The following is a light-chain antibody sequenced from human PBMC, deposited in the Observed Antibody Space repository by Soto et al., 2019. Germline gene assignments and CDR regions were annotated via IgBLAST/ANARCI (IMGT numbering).Light chain of an antibody. CDR3: QHYNSYSEA. V-gene: IGKV3-20*01. CDR1: QSVSSNY. J-gene: IGKJ1*01. CDR2: GAS. Sequence: EIVLTQSPGTLSLSPGERATLSCRASQSVSSNYVAWYQQKPGQAPRLLIYGASNRATGIPDRFSGSGSGTDFTLTISRLEPEDFATYYCQHYNSYSEAFGQGTKVDIK.